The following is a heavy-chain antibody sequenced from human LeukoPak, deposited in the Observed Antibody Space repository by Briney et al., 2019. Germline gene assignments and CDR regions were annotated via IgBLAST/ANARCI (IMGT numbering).Heavy chain of an antibody. J-gene: IGHJ6*02. Sequence: QPGGSLRLSCAASGFTFSSYWMSWVRQAPGKGLEWVANIKQDGSEKYYVDSVKGRFTISRDNAKNSLYLQMNSLRAEDTAVYYCARDYPSWARRYYYGMDVWGQGTTVTVSS. CDR1: GFTFSSYW. CDR3: ARDYPSWARRYYYGMDV. V-gene: IGHV3-7*01. D-gene: IGHD7-27*01. CDR2: IKQDGSEK.